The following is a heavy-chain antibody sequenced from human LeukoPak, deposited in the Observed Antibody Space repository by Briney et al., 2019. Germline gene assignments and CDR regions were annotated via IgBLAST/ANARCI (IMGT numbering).Heavy chain of an antibody. CDR3: ARGGRSHRSPTHNWFDP. CDR1: GGTFSSYA. D-gene: IGHD2-15*01. Sequence: WASVKVSCKASGGTFSSYAISWVRQAPGQGLEWMGGIIPIFGTANYAQKFQGRVTITADESTSTAYMELSSLRSEDTAVYYCARGGRSHRSPTHNWFDPWGQGTLVTVSS. J-gene: IGHJ5*02. V-gene: IGHV1-69*13. CDR2: IIPIFGTA.